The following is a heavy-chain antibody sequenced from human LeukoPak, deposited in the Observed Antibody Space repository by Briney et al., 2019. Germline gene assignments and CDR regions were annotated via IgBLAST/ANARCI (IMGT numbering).Heavy chain of an antibody. CDR1: GGSISSSSYY. CDR2: IYYSGST. CDR3: ASGGYYYGSSGYHYYFDY. D-gene: IGHD3-22*01. V-gene: IGHV4-39*01. J-gene: IGHJ4*02. Sequence: SETLSLTCTVSGGSISSSSYYWGWIRQPPGKELEWIGSIYYSGSTYYNPSLKSRVTISVDTSKNQFSLKLSSVTAADTAVYYCASGGYYYGSSGYHYYFDYWGQGTLVTVSS.